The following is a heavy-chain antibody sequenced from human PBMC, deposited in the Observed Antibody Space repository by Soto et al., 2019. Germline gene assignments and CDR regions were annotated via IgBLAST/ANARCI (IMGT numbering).Heavy chain of an antibody. V-gene: IGHV3-49*03. J-gene: IGHJ6*02. CDR1: GFTFGDYA. Sequence: PGGSLRLSCTASGFTFGDYAMSWFRQAPGKGLEWVGFIRSKPYDGTTEYAASAKGRFTISRDDSKSIAYLQMSSLKTEDTAVYYCAKDLFSMVRGASYYSYGMDVWGQGTTVTVSS. CDR2: IRSKPYDGTT. D-gene: IGHD3-10*01. CDR3: AKDLFSMVRGASYYSYGMDV.